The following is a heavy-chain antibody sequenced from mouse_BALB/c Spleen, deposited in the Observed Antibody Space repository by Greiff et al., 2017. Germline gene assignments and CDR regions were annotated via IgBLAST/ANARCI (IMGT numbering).Heavy chain of an antibody. V-gene: IGHV1S81*02. CDR3: ARGGGPFDY. CDR2: INPSNGRT. CDR1: GYTFTSYW. J-gene: IGHJ2*01. Sequence: VQLQQPGAELVKPGASVKLSCKASGYTFTSYWMHWVKQRPGQGLEWIGEINPSNGRTNYNEKFKSKATLTVDKSSSTAYMQLSSLTSEDSAVYYCARGGGPFDYWGQGTTLTVSS.